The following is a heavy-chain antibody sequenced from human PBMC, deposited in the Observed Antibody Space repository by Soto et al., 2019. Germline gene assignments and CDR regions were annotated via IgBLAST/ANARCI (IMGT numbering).Heavy chain of an antibody. J-gene: IGHJ6*02. V-gene: IGHV3-21*01. CDR2: ISSSSSYI. Sequence: GGSLRLSCAASGFTFSSYSMNWVRQAPGKGLEWVSSISSSSSYIHYADSVKGRFTISRDNAKNSLYLQMNSLRAEDTAVYYCARGASELELRRGGYYYYYGMDVWGQGTTVTVSS. CDR1: GFTFSSYS. CDR3: ARGASELELRRGGYYYYYGMDV. D-gene: IGHD1-7*01.